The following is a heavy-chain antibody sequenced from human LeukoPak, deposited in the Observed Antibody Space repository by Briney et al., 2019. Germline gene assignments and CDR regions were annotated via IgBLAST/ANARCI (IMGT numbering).Heavy chain of an antibody. D-gene: IGHD2-21*02. J-gene: IGHJ2*01. V-gene: IGHV1-8*01. CDR3: ASPSYCGGDCYSYWYFDL. Sequence: WASVKVSCKASGYTFTTYDINWVRQATGQGLEWVGWMNPNSGNTGYAQKFQGRVTMTRNTSISTAYMELSSLRSEDTAVYYCASPSYCGGDCYSYWYFDLWGRGTLVTVSS. CDR1: GYTFTTYD. CDR2: MNPNSGNT.